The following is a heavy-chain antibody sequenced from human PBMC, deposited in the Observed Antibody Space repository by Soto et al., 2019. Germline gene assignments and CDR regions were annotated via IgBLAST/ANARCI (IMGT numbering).Heavy chain of an antibody. Sequence: GESLKISCKGSGYSFTSYWISWVRQMPGKVLEWMGRIDPSDSYTNYSPSFQGHVTISADKSISTAYLQWSSLKASDTAMYYCARHYAYYYDSSGSATGAFDIWGQGXMVTV. D-gene: IGHD3-22*01. CDR2: IDPSDSYT. CDR1: GYSFTSYW. CDR3: ARHYAYYYDSSGSATGAFDI. V-gene: IGHV5-10-1*01. J-gene: IGHJ3*02.